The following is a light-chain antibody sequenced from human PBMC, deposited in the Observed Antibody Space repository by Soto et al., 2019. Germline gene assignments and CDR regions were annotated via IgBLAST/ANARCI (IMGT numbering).Light chain of an antibody. V-gene: IGKV1-5*03. CDR2: KAS. Sequence: DIQMTQSPSTLSASVGDSVSINCRASQSISAWLAWYQQKPGKAPRLLIYKASTLEIGVPSRFSGSGSGTEFTLTISSLQPDDVAIYYCLQYNDYSWTFGQGTKVE. J-gene: IGKJ1*01. CDR1: QSISAW. CDR3: LQYNDYSWT.